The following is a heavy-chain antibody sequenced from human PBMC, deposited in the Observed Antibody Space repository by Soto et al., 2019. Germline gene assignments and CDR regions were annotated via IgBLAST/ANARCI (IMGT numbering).Heavy chain of an antibody. CDR1: GYTFTSYG. V-gene: IGHV1-18*01. D-gene: IGHD2-15*01. CDR3: ARDCSGATCSFNY. CDR2: ISAYSGNI. J-gene: IGHJ4*02. Sequence: QVQLVQSGADVKKPGASVKVSCKTSGYTFTSYGTSWVRQVPGQGLEWMGWISAYSGNINYAQKFQDRVTMTTDTSTSTAYMELRSLRSDATAVYYCARDCSGATCSFNYWGQGTLVTVSS.